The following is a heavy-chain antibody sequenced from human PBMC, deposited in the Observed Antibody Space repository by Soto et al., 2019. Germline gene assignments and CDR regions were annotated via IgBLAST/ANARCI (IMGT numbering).Heavy chain of an antibody. Sequence: ASVKVSCKASGYTFTSYDINWVRQATGQGLEWMGWMNPNSGNTGYAQKFQGRVTMTRNTFISTAYMELSSLRSEDTAVYYCARGRWVAQTDYYYMDVWGKGTTVTVSS. CDR2: MNPNSGNT. D-gene: IGHD5-12*01. V-gene: IGHV1-8*01. CDR1: GYTFTSYD. J-gene: IGHJ6*03. CDR3: ARGRWVAQTDYYYMDV.